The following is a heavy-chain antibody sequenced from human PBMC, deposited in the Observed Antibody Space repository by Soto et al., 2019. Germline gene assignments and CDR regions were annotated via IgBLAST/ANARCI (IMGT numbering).Heavy chain of an antibody. CDR3: ARGRAAYYFDY. CDR1: GFTFNSYP. J-gene: IGHJ4*02. Sequence: GGSLRLSCAASGFTFNSYPMHWVRQAPGKGLEHVSSTSGDGRIMYYLDSVKGRFTISRDNSKNTLYLQMGSLRTEDMAVYYCARGRAAYYFDYWGQGALVTVSS. D-gene: IGHD6-25*01. CDR2: TSGDGRIM. V-gene: IGHV3-64*02.